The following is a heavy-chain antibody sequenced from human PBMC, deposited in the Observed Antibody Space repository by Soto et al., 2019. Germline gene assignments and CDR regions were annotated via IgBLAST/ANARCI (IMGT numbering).Heavy chain of an antibody. Sequence: GASLPISCKGSGYSFTSYWVGWVRQIPGKGLEWMGIIYPGDSDTRYSPSFQGQVTISADKSISTAYLQWSSLKASDTAMYYCARHDPTIPYGMDVWGQGTTVTVSS. J-gene: IGHJ6*02. CDR2: IYPGDSDT. D-gene: IGHD3-3*01. CDR1: GYSFTSYW. CDR3: ARHDPTIPYGMDV. V-gene: IGHV5-51*01.